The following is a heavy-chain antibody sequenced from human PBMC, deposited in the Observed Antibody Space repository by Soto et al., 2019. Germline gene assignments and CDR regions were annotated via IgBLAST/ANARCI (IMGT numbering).Heavy chain of an antibody. Sequence: VQLVQSGAEVKMPGASVKVSCKAPGYIFTAYFMHWVRQAPGQGLEWMGWINPNNGATHYGLSFQGRVTMTRDTSISTAYMELSSLRSDDTAVYYCASHDPGARFDPWGQGTLAIVSS. CDR2: INPNNGAT. CDR3: ASHDPGARFDP. CDR1: GYIFTAYF. V-gene: IGHV1-2*02. J-gene: IGHJ5*02. D-gene: IGHD1-1*01.